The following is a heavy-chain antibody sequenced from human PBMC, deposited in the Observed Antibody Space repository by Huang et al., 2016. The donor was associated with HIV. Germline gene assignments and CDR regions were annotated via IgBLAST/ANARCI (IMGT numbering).Heavy chain of an antibody. V-gene: IGHV1-69*13. D-gene: IGHD3-22*01. CDR2: IAPIFGTP. CDR3: ARRQRGDLDYYDSSRYSYYFDY. Sequence: QVQLVQSGPEVKKPGSSVKVSCKASGGTFDSHAVGWVRQAPGQGLGWMGGIAPIFGTPNYAQRFRGRLTITADELTGTSFMELSSLTSDDTAVYFCARRQRGDLDYYDSSRYSYYFDYWGQGTLVTVSS. J-gene: IGHJ4*02. CDR1: GGTFDSHA.